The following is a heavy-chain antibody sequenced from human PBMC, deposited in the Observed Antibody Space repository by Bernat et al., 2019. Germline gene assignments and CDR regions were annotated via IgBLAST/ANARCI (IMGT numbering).Heavy chain of an antibody. Sequence: EVRLVETGGDLIQPGGSLRISCAVSGVSVSNNYMSWARQAPGKGLEWVSAISGSGGSTYYADSVKGRFTISRDNSKNTLYLQMNSLRAEDTAVYYCAKDLGMDTAMAHYYYYGMDVWGQGTTVTVSS. CDR1: GVSVSNNY. CDR3: AKDLGMDTAMAHYYYYGMDV. CDR2: ISGSGGST. J-gene: IGHJ6*02. V-gene: IGHV3-23*04. D-gene: IGHD5-18*01.